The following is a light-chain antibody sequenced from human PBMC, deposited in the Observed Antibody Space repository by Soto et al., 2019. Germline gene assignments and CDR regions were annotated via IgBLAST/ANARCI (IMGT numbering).Light chain of an antibody. CDR2: AAS. J-gene: IGKJ3*01. CDR1: QPLIRS. CDR3: QQSYSTLFT. V-gene: IGKV1-39*01. Sequence: DIQMTQSPSSLSASVGDRVTITCRASQPLIRSLIWYQQNPGRAPNLLLSAASSLHTGVPSRFSASGSGTAFTLTISSLQPEDSATYYGQQSYSTLFTFGPGTRVEIK.